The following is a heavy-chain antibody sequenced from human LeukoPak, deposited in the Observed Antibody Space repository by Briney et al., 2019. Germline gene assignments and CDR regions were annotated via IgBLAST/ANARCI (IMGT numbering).Heavy chain of an antibody. D-gene: IGHD1-26*01. J-gene: IGHJ4*02. CDR2: IWYDGSKK. CDR3: ARLSGSFLDY. CDR1: GFTFSNYA. V-gene: IGHV3-33*08. Sequence: GGSLRLSCAASGFTFSNYAMHWVRQAPGRGLEWVAVIWYDGSKKYYADSVKGRFTISRDNSKNTLYLQMNSLRAEDTAVYYCARLSGSFLDYWGQGTLVTVSS.